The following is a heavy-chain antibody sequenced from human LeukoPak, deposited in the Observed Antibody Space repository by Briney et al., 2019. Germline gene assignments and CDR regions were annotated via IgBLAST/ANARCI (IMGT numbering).Heavy chain of an antibody. D-gene: IGHD3-22*01. CDR2: INSYGDST. V-gene: IGHV3-64D*09. J-gene: IGHJ4*02. CDR3: VKATDSSRYPLGLDY. Sequence: GGSLRLSCPASGFTFSSYAMHWVRQAPGKGLEYLSVINSYGDSTYYADSVKGRFTSSRDNSRSTLYLQMSSLRAEDTAVYYCVKATDSSRYPLGLDYWGQGTLVTVSS. CDR1: GFTFSSYA.